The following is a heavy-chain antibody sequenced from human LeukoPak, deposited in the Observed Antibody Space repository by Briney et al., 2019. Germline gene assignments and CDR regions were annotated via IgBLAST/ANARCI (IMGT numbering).Heavy chain of an antibody. CDR3: ARGSYYYEDSGYYSAEYF. J-gene: IGHJ1*01. Sequence: PGGSLRLSCAASGFHFRDYYMTWIRRAPGKGPEWVSYISSSGSSTNYAASVKGRFTVSRDNAKNSLFLQMDNLRLDDTAVYYCARGSYYYEDSGYYSAEYF. V-gene: IGHV3-11*06. CDR1: GFHFRDYY. CDR2: ISSSGSST. D-gene: IGHD3-22*01.